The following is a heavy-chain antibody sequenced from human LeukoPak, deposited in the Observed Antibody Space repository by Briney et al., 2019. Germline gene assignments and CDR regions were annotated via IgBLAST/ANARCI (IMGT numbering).Heavy chain of an antibody. J-gene: IGHJ4*02. Sequence: PGESLKISCKGSGXTFSSHWIAWVRQLPAKGLDWMGIIYPDDSDTRYSPSFQGQVTISADKSISTAYLQWGSLKASDTATYYCAIIYADSRAFDYWGQGTLVTVSS. CDR2: IYPDDSDT. V-gene: IGHV5-51*01. CDR3: AIIYADSRAFDY. D-gene: IGHD4-17*01. CDR1: GXTFSSHW.